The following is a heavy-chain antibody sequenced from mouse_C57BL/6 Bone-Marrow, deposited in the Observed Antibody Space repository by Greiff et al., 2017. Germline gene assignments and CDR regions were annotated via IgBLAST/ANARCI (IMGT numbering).Heavy chain of an antibody. CDR2: ISSGSSTI. D-gene: IGHD2-2*01. CDR1: GSTFSDYG. V-gene: IGHV5-17*01. J-gene: IGHJ1*03. CDR3: ARRSLWLRYFDV. Sequence: EVKLLESGGGLVKPGGSLKLSCAASGSTFSDYGMHWVRQAPEKGLEWVAYISSGSSTIHYADTVKGRYTISRDTAKNTLFLQMTSLRSEDTAMYYCARRSLWLRYFDVWGTGTTVTVSS.